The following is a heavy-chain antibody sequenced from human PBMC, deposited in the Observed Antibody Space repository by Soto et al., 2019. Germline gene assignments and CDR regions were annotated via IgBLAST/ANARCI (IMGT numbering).Heavy chain of an antibody. CDR1: GYTFTSYY. Sequence: GASVKVSCKASGYTFTSYYMHWVRQAPGQGLEWMGIINPSGGSTSYEQKFQGRVTMTRDTSTSTVYMELSRLRSEDTAVYYCARDPAITMYAFDIWGQGTMVTVSS. J-gene: IGHJ3*02. D-gene: IGHD3-10*02. CDR3: ARDPAITMYAFDI. V-gene: IGHV1-46*01. CDR2: INPSGGST.